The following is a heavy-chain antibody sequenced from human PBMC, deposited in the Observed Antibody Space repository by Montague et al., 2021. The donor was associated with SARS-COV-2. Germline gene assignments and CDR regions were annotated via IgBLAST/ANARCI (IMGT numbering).Heavy chain of an antibody. CDR2: IYTSGNT. CDR3: ASGIAATYSYGMDV. CDR1: GGSISSDSYY. J-gene: IGHJ6*04. D-gene: IGHD6-13*01. V-gene: IGHV4-61*09. Sequence: TLSLTCTVSGGSISSDSYYWSWNPPRAGKGLKWIMHIYTSGNTNYNPSLQSTITISVDTSKNQFSLKLSTVTAAATAFYYCASGIAATYSYGMDVWGKGTPVTVSS.